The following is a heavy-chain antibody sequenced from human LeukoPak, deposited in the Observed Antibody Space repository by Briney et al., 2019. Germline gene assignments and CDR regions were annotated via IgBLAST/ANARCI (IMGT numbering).Heavy chain of an antibody. D-gene: IGHD3-9*01. Sequence: GGSLRLSCAASGFSFSSYAMSWVRQAPGKGLEWVSAISGSGGSTYYADSVKGRFTISRDNSKNTLYLQMNSLRAEDTAVYYCAKDSRLYDILTGYSYYFDYWGQGTLVTVSS. J-gene: IGHJ4*02. CDR3: AKDSRLYDILTGYSYYFDY. CDR1: GFSFSSYA. CDR2: ISGSGGST. V-gene: IGHV3-23*01.